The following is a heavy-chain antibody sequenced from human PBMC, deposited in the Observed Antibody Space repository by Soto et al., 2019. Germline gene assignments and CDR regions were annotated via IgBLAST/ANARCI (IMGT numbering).Heavy chain of an antibody. CDR1: GGSISSGGYY. D-gene: IGHD3-10*01. CDR3: ARVFAGYYYVSGSSGGFDP. V-gene: IGHV4-31*03. Sequence: PSETLSLTCTVSGGSISSGGYYWSWIRQHPGKGLEWIGYIYYSGSTYYNPSLKSRVTISVDTSKNQFSLKLSSVTAADTAVYYCARVFAGYYYVSGSSGGFDPWGQGTLVTVSS. J-gene: IGHJ5*02. CDR2: IYYSGST.